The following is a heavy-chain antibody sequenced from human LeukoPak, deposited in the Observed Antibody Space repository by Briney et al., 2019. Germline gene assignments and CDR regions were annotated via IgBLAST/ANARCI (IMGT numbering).Heavy chain of an antibody. J-gene: IGHJ4*02. CDR3: AKAQNYDFWSGLFDY. CDR1: GFTFSSYG. D-gene: IGHD3-3*01. V-gene: IGHV3-30*02. Sequence: GGSLRLSCAASGFTFSSYGMHWVRQAPGKGLEWVAFIRYDGSNKYYADSVKGRFTISRDNSKNTLYLQMNSLRAEDTAVYYCAKAQNYDFWSGLFDYWGQGTLVTVSS. CDR2: IRYDGSNK.